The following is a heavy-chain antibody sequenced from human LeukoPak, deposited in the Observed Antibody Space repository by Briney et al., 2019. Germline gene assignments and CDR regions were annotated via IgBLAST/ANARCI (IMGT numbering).Heavy chain of an antibody. D-gene: IGHD6-6*01. CDR1: GFTFSSYW. V-gene: IGHV3-74*01. Sequence: GGSLRLSCAASGFTFSSYWMHWVRQAPGKGLVWVSRINSDGSSTSYADSVTGRFTTSRDNAKNTLYLQINSLRAEDRAVYYCAAIASRLGGDYWGQGTLVTSSS. CDR2: INSDGSST. J-gene: IGHJ4*02. CDR3: AAIASRLGGDY.